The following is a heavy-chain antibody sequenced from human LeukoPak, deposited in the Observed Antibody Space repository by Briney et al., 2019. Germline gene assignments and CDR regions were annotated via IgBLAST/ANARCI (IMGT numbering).Heavy chain of an antibody. D-gene: IGHD2-21*01. Sequence: PSETLSLTCTVSGGSISSSSYYWGWIRQPPGKGLEWIGSIYYTGSTYYNPSLKSRVSISVDTSKNQFSLKLSSVTAADTAVYYCARRVAVTECLDCWGQGTLVTVSS. V-gene: IGHV4-39*01. CDR2: IYYTGST. CDR1: GGSISSSSYY. J-gene: IGHJ4*02. CDR3: ARRVAVTECLDC.